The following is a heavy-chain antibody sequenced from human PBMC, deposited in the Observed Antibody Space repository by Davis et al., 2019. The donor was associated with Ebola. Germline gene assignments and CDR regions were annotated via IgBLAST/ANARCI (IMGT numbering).Heavy chain of an antibody. V-gene: IGHV4-34*01. CDR1: GGSFSGYY. CDR3: ARVNVEVPTVPLDP. Sequence: SETLSLTCAVYGGSFSGYYWTWIRQPPGKGLEWIGEINDRGSINYNPSLKSRVTMSVDTSKNQFSLKLGSVTAADTAVYYCARVNVEVPTVPLDPWGQGSLVTVST. J-gene: IGHJ5*02. D-gene: IGHD2-21*01. CDR2: INDRGSI.